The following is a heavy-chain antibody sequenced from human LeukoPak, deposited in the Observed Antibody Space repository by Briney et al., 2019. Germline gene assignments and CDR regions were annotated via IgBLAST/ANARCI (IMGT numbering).Heavy chain of an antibody. J-gene: IGHJ3*02. CDR1: GASISSRNW. CDR2: IYPSGST. Sequence: SETLSLTCAVSGASISSRNWWIWVRQPPGKGLEWIGEIYPSGSTNYNPSLKSRVTISIDKSKNQFFLKLSSVTAADTAVYYCARDTGGRGRLDAFDIWGQGTMVTVSS. CDR3: ARDTGGRGRLDAFDI. V-gene: IGHV4-4*02. D-gene: IGHD2-8*02.